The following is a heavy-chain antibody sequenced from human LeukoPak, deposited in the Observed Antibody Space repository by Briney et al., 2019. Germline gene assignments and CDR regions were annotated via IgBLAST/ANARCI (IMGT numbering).Heavy chain of an antibody. V-gene: IGHV3-23*01. Sequence: PGGSLRLSCAASGFTLSSYAMSWVRQAPGKGLEWVSAISGSGGSTYYADSVKGRFTISRDNAKNSLYLQMNSLRAEDTAVYYCASFAAGTRKTDYWGQGTLVTVSS. CDR2: ISGSGGST. J-gene: IGHJ4*02. CDR3: ASFAAGTRKTDY. CDR1: GFTLSSYA. D-gene: IGHD6-13*01.